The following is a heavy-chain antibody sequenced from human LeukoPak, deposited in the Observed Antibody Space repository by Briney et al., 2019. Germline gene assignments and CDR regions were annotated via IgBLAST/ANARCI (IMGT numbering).Heavy chain of an antibody. CDR2: INPNSGDT. CDR1: EYTFTDYF. CDR3: ARELGPACSGGSCQDY. J-gene: IGHJ4*02. V-gene: IGHV1-2*02. D-gene: IGHD2-15*01. Sequence: ASVKVSCKASEYTFTDYFIHWVRQAPGQGLEWMGWINPNSGDTNYAQKFQGRVTLTRDTSITTAYMELSSLRSEDTAVYYCARELGPACSGGSCQDYWGQGTLVTVSS.